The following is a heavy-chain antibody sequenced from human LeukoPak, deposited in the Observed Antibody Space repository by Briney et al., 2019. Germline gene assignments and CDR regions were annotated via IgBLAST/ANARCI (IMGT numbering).Heavy chain of an antibody. CDR2: INPSGGST. D-gene: IGHD3-22*01. J-gene: IGHJ4*02. CDR3: AREALNYYDSSHFDY. Sequence: ASVKVSCKASGYTFTSYYMHWVRQAPGQGLEWMGIINPSGGSTSYAQKFQGRVTMTRDMSASTVYMELSSLRSEDTAVYYCAREALNYYDSSHFDYWGQGTLVTVSS. V-gene: IGHV1-46*01. CDR1: GYTFTSYY.